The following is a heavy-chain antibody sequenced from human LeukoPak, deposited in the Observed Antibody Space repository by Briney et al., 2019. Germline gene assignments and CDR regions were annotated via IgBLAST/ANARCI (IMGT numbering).Heavy chain of an antibody. CDR1: GFNFGTCA. J-gene: IGHJ4*02. CDR2: ISGSGSNT. CDR3: VKDCNGYNRPGDF. Sequence: GGSLRLSCAASGFNFGTCAMNWVRQAPGKGLDWVSTISGSGSNTYYADSVKGRFTISRDNSRNTLYLQMNSLGAEDTALYYCVKDCNGYNRPGDFWGQGTPVTVSS. V-gene: IGHV3-23*01. D-gene: IGHD5-24*01.